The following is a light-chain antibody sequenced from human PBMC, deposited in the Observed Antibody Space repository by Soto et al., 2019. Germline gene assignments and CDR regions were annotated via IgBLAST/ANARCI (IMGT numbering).Light chain of an antibody. V-gene: IGLV2-14*01. CDR2: DVS. CDR1: SSDVGGYNY. CDR3: SSYTSSSLYV. J-gene: IGLJ1*01. Sequence: QSALTQPASVSGSPGQSITISCTGTSSDVGGYNYVSWYQQHPGTAPKLMIYDVSNPPSGVSNRFSGSKSGNTASLTISGLQAEDEADYYCSSYTSSSLYVFGTGTKLTVL.